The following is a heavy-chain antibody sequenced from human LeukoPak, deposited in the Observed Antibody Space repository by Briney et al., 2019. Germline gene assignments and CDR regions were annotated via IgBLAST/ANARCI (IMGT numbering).Heavy chain of an antibody. D-gene: IGHD3-22*01. Sequence: ASVKVSCKATGYTFTIYKMHWVRQAPGQGLEWMGIIQPSSGRTTYAQKMQGRVTMTRDTSTSTVNMELSSLRSEDTAVYYCAREYYFDNSGYYGVGDYWGQGTLVTVSS. J-gene: IGHJ4*02. CDR1: GYTFTIYK. V-gene: IGHV1-46*04. CDR3: AREYYFDNSGYYGVGDY. CDR2: IQPSSGRT.